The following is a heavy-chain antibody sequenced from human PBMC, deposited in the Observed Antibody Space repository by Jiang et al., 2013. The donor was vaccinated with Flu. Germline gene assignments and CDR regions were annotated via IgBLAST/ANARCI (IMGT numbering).Heavy chain of an antibody. V-gene: IGHV1-24*01. CDR2: T. CDR3: ATTISAFDI. Sequence: TIYAQKFQGRVTMTEDTSTGTAYMELSSLRSEDTAVYYCATTISAFDIWGQGTMVTVSS. J-gene: IGHJ3*02. D-gene: IGHD5-24*01.